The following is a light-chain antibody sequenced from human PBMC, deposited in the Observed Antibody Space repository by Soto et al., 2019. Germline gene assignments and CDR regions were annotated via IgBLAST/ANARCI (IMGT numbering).Light chain of an antibody. Sequence: EIVLTQSPGTLSLSPGERATLSCRASQSVSSSYLAWYQQKPGQAPRLLIYGASTRATGIPDRFSGSGSGTDFTLTISRLEPEDFAVYYCQQYGYSLPRTFGGGTKVDIK. CDR1: QSVSSSY. J-gene: IGKJ4*01. V-gene: IGKV3-20*01. CDR2: GAS. CDR3: QQYGYSLPRT.